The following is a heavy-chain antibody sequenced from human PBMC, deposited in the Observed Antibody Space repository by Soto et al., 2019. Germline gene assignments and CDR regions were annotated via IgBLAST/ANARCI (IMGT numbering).Heavy chain of an antibody. V-gene: IGHV1-58*01. J-gene: IGHJ6*02. CDR3: EAGVGSDTAMGMPYYYGMDV. CDR1: GFTFTSSA. D-gene: IGHD5-18*01. CDR2: IVVGSGNT. Sequence: SVKVSCKASGFTFTSSAVQWVRQARGQRLEWIGWIVVGSGNTNYAQKFQERVTITRDMSTSTAYMELSSLRSEDTAVYYCEAGVGSDTAMGMPYYYGMDVWVQGTPVTVSS.